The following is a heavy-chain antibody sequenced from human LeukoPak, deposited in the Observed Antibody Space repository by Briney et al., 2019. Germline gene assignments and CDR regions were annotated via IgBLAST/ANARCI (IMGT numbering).Heavy chain of an antibody. V-gene: IGHV4-59*01. CDR3: ARVAALGYCSSTSCYRNWYFDL. J-gene: IGHJ2*01. Sequence: PGGSLRLSCAASGFTFDDYAMHWVRQAPGKGLEWIGYIYYSGSTNYNPSLKSRVTISVDTSKNQFSLKLSSVTAADTAVYYCARVAALGYCSSTSCYRNWYFDLWGRGTLVTVSS. CDR1: GFTFDDYA. D-gene: IGHD2-2*02. CDR2: IYYSGST.